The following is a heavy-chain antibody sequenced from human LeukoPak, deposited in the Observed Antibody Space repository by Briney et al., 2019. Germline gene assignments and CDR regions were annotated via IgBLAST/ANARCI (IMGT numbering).Heavy chain of an antibody. J-gene: IGHJ3*02. CDR1: GYTFTGYY. Sequence: GASVKVSCKASGYTFTGYYMHWVRQAPGQGPEWMGWINPNSGGTNYAQKFQGRVTMTRDTSISTAYMELSRLRSDDTAVYYCAREESITIFGVDHAFDIWGRGTMVTVSS. D-gene: IGHD3-3*01. V-gene: IGHV1-2*02. CDR3: AREESITIFGVDHAFDI. CDR2: INPNSGGT.